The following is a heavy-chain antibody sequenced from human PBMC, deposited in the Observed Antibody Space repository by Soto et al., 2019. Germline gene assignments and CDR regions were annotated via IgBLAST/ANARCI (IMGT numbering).Heavy chain of an antibody. Sequence: GSLRLSCAASGFTFSSYAMSWVRQAPGKGLEWVSAISGSGGSTYYADSVKGRFTISRDNSKNTLYLQMNSLRAEDTAVYYCAKGTIFGVVIPTTLDYWGQGTLVTVSS. CDR2: ISGSGGST. CDR3: AKGTIFGVVIPTTLDY. J-gene: IGHJ4*02. CDR1: GFTFSSYA. V-gene: IGHV3-23*01. D-gene: IGHD3-3*01.